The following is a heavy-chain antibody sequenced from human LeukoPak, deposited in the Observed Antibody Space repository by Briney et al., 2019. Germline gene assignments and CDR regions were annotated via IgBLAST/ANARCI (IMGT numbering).Heavy chain of an antibody. D-gene: IGHD6-19*01. Sequence: SETLSLTCTVSGGSMSTYYWTWIRQPPGKGLEWIGFIYYSGSTNYNPSLKSRVTISVDTSKNQFSLKLSSVTAADTAVYYCARAYSSGWYLEGFDYWGQGTLVTVSS. V-gene: IGHV4-59*01. CDR1: GGSMSTYY. CDR3: ARAYSSGWYLEGFDY. CDR2: IYYSGST. J-gene: IGHJ4*02.